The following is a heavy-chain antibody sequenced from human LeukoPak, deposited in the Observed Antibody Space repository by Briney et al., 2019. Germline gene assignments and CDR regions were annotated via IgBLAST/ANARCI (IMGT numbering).Heavy chain of an antibody. CDR1: GFSVNNNY. D-gene: IGHD3-10*01. J-gene: IGHJ4*02. CDR3: AGGKYYGLGTRPGYLGY. Sequence: PGGSLRLSCAASGFSVNNNYVDWVRQPPGKGLEWVSSMDNFGIKYYAHSVQGRFTISRDGSRDTVFLQMNSLRVEDTAVYYCAGGKYYGLGTRPGYLGYWGLGTLVTVSS. CDR2: MDNFGIK. V-gene: IGHV3-53*01.